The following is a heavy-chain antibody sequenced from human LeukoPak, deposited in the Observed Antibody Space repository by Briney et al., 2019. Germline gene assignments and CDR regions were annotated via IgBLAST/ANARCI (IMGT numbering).Heavy chain of an antibody. CDR2: IIPISGTT. J-gene: IGHJ6*03. Sequence: ASVKVSCKASGYTFTSYGISWVRQAPGQGLEWMVGIIPISGTTNYAQKFQGRVTITADKSTSTAYMELSSLRSEDTAVYYCATLCCGSYYMDVWGKGTTVTVSS. V-gene: IGHV1-69*06. CDR3: ATLCCGSYYMDV. CDR1: GYTFTSYG. D-gene: IGHD2-15*01.